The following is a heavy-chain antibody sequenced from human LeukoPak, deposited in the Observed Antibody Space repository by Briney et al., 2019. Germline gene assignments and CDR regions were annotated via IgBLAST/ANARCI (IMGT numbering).Heavy chain of an antibody. J-gene: IGHJ4*02. CDR2: IGGSGGTT. Sequence: GGSLRLSCAASGFTFSSYAMTWVRQAPGRGLEWVSAIGGSGGTTYYADSVQGQFTISRDNSKNMLYLQMSSLRAEDTAVYFCAKGNYWGQGTLVTVSS. CDR1: GFTFSSYA. V-gene: IGHV3-23*01. CDR3: AKGNY.